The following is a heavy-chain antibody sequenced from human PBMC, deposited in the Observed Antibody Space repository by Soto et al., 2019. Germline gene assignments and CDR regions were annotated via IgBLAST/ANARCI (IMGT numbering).Heavy chain of an antibody. CDR3: ARDPPKRQQLPNWFDP. J-gene: IGHJ5*02. CDR1: GGTFSSYT. V-gene: IGHV1-69*04. Sequence: SVKVSCKASGGTFSSYTISWVRQAPGQGLEWMGRIIPILGIANYAQKFQGRVTITADKSTSTAYMELSSLRSEDTAVYYCARDPPKRQQLPNWFDPWGQGTLVTVSS. D-gene: IGHD6-13*01. CDR2: IIPILGIA.